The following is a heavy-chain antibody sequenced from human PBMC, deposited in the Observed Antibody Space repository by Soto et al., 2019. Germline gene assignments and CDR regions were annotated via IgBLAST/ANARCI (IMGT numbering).Heavy chain of an antibody. J-gene: IGHJ6*03. D-gene: IGHD2-15*01. CDR1: GFTFSDYY. V-gene: IGHV3-11*01. CDR2: ISSSGSTI. Sequence: GGSLRLSCAASGFTFSDYYMSWIRQAPGKGLEWVSYISSSGSTIYYADSVKGRFTISRDNAKNSLYLQMNSLRAEDTAVYYCARGSCGSGGSCHVPDYYYYYMDVWGKGTTVTVSS. CDR3: ARGSCGSGGSCHVPDYYYYYMDV.